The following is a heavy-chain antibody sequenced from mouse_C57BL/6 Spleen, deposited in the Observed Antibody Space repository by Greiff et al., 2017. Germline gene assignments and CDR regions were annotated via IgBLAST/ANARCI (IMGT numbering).Heavy chain of an antibody. CDR2: INPNNGGT. CDR1: GYTFTDYN. V-gene: IGHV1-22*01. CDR3: ARPDSSYVDFDY. J-gene: IGHJ2*01. D-gene: IGHD3-2*01. Sequence: EVKLQESGPELVKPGASVKMSCKASGYTFTDYNMHWVKQSHGKSLEWIGYINPNNGGTSSNQKFKGKATLTVNKSSSTAYMELRSLTSEDSAVYYCARPDSSYVDFDYWGQGTTLTVSS.